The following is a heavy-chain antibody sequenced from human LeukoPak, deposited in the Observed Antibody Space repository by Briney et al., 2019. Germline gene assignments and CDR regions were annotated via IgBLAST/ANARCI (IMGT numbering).Heavy chain of an antibody. CDR2: ISSTGSSI. CDR1: GYTFSSYE. V-gene: IGHV3-48*03. Sequence: GGSLRLSCAASGYTFSSYEMNWVRQAPGKGLEWISYISSTGSSIYYADSVKGRFTISRDNAKNSLYLRMNSLRADDTAIYYCVKDSEATFDYWGHGTLVTVSS. CDR3: VKDSEATFDY. J-gene: IGHJ4*01.